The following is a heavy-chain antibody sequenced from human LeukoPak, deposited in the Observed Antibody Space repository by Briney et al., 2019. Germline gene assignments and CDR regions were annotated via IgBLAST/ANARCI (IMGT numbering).Heavy chain of an antibody. J-gene: IGHJ4*02. Sequence: GGSLRLSCAASGFTFSSYSMNWVRQAPGKGLEWVSSISSSSSYIYYADSVKGRLTISRDNAKNSLYLQMNSLRAEDTAVYYCARGIGWFGELLYSNSEALFDYWGQGTLVTVSS. CDR2: ISSSSSYI. V-gene: IGHV3-21*01. CDR3: ARGIGWFGELLYSNSEALFDY. D-gene: IGHD3-10*01. CDR1: GFTFSSYS.